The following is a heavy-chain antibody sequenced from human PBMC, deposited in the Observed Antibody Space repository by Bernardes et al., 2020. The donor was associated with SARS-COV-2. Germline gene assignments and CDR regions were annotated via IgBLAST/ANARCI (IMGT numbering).Heavy chain of an antibody. V-gene: IGHV4-39*01. D-gene: IGHD3-3*01. J-gene: IGHJ4*02. CDR2: IYYSGST. CDR3: ARQHLGGVTIFGVVTTDRYFDY. Sequence: ETLSLTCIVSGGSISSSSYYWGWIRQPPGKGLEWIGNIYYSGSTYYNPSLKSRVTISVDTSKNQFSLKLSSVTAADTAVYYCARQHLGGVTIFGVVTTDRYFDYWGQGTLVTVSS. CDR1: GGSISSSSYY.